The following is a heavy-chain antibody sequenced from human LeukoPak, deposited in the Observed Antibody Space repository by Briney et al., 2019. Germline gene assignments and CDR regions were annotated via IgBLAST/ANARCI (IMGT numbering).Heavy chain of an antibody. CDR1: GFTFSSYG. V-gene: IGHV3-30*02. D-gene: IGHD2-2*01. Sequence: GGSLRLSCAASGFTFSSYGMHWVRQAPGKGLEWVAFIRYDGSNKYYADSVKGRFTISRDNSKNTLYLQMNSLRAEDTAVYYCAKDGRYCSSTSCYYSSSPGPIHYWGQGTLVTVSS. CDR2: IRYDGSNK. CDR3: AKDGRYCSSTSCYYSSSPGPIHY. J-gene: IGHJ4*02.